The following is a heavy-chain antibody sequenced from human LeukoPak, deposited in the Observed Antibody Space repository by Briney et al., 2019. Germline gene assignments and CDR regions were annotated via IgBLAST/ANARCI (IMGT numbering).Heavy chain of an antibody. CDR2: IESESDGGTT. Sequence: AGGSLRLSCAASGFTFSDAWMTWVRQASGKGLEWVGRIESESDGGTTDYAAPVKGRFTISRDDSKNRLYLQMNSLKTEDTAVYYCATDYGDYAYDAHHIWGQGTMVTVSS. CDR1: GFTFSDAW. CDR3: ATDYGDYAYDAHHI. V-gene: IGHV3-15*04. D-gene: IGHD4-17*01. J-gene: IGHJ3*02.